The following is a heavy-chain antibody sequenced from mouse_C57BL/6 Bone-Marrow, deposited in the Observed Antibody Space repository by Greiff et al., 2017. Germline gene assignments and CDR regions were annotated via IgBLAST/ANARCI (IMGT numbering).Heavy chain of an antibody. D-gene: IGHD2-3*01. J-gene: IGHJ3*01. V-gene: IGHV5-15*01. CDR2: ISNLAYSI. CDR3: ARHGSLYDY. CDR1: GFTFSDYG. Sequence: EVQRVESGGGLVQPGGSLKLSCAASGFTFSDYGMAWVRQAPRKGPEWVAFISNLAYSIYYADTVTGRFTISRENAKNTLYLEMSSLRSEDTAMYYCARHGSLYDYWGQGTLVTVSA.